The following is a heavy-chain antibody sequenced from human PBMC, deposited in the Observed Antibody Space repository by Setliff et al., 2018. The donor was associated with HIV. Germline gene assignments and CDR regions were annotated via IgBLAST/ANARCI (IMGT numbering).Heavy chain of an antibody. CDR3: ATRIYVSGSYSRSYYFDY. D-gene: IGHD3-10*01. J-gene: IGHJ4*02. CDR1: GFRFSDYW. V-gene: IGHV3-7*03. CDR2: IKQDGSEK. Sequence: PGGSLRLSCGASGFRFSDYWMTWVRQAPGRGLESVANIKQDGSEKFYVDSVKGRFTISRDNSKNTLYLQMNSLRAEDTAVYYCATRIYVSGSYSRSYYFDYWGQGTLVTVSS.